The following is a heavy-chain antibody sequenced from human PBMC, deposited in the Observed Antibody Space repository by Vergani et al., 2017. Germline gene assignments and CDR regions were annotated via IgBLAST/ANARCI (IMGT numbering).Heavy chain of an antibody. Sequence: EVQLLESGGSLKQPGGSVRLSCAASGFTFSTYAMHWVRQAPGKGLEWDSALTGGGGSTYYADSFKGRFIISRDNSRDTLYLQMNSLSTEDTATYYCVKDAGSYENFFDTWRQGTMVTVCS. CDR3: VKDAGSYENFFDT. V-gene: IGHV3-23*01. J-gene: IGHJ4*02. CDR2: LTGGGGST. CDR1: GFTFSTYA. D-gene: IGHD1-26*01.